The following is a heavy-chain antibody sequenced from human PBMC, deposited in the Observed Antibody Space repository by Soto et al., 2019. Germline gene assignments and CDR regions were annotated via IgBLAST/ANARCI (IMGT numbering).Heavy chain of an antibody. V-gene: IGHV1-46*01. D-gene: IGHD3-22*01. CDR2: IYPTGGGT. Sequence: GASVKVSCKASGYTFTDYYMHWVRQAPGQGLEWMGIIYPTGGGTTYAHKFQGRVTMTRDTSTSTVYMELSSLRFDDTAVYYCARVMWASSGYYYSYFDFWGQGTLVTVSS. CDR1: GYTFTDYY. J-gene: IGHJ4*02. CDR3: ARVMWASSGYYYSYFDF.